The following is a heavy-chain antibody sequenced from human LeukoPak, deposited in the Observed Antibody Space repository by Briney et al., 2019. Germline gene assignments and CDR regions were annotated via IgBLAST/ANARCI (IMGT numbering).Heavy chain of an antibody. Sequence: GGSPRLSCAASGFIFSNYAMHWVRQAPGKGLEWVALISSDGSKTYHADSVKGRSSISRDNSKNTLYLQLNSLRAEDTSVYYCARDSTYWYDSGSSGPHYFDYWGQGTLVTVSS. CDR1: GFIFSNYA. J-gene: IGHJ4*02. CDR3: ARDSTYWYDSGSSGPHYFDY. CDR2: ISSDGSKT. D-gene: IGHD3-10*01. V-gene: IGHV3-30*01.